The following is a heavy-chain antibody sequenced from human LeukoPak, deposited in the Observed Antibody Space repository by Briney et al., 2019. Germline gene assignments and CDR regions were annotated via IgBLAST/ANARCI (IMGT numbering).Heavy chain of an antibody. D-gene: IGHD3-9*01. CDR1: VHPISSSSYY. J-gene: IGHJ6*03. CDR3: ARERRRYFDWLPRGYMDV. V-gene: IGHV4-39*07. CDR2: FYYSGST. Sequence: PSETLSLTCTVSVHPISSSSYYWGRIRQPPGKGLEWLGNFYYSGSTYYNPSVKSRVTITVDTSKNQFSLKLSSVTAADTAVYYCARERRRYFDWLPRGYMDVWGKGTTVTVSS.